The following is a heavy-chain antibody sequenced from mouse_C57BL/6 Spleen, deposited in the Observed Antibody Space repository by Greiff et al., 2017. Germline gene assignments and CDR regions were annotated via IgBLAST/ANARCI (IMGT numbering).Heavy chain of an antibody. CDR2: INPSTGGT. CDR1: GYSFTGYY. Sequence: EVQRVESGPELVKPGASVKISCKASGYSFTGYYMNWVKQSPEKSLEWIGEINPSTGGTTYNQKFKAKATLTVDKSSSTAYMQLKSLTSEDSAVYYCARKDYSNYHWFAYWGQGTLVTVSA. CDR3: ARKDYSNYHWFAY. J-gene: IGHJ3*01. D-gene: IGHD2-5*01. V-gene: IGHV1-42*01.